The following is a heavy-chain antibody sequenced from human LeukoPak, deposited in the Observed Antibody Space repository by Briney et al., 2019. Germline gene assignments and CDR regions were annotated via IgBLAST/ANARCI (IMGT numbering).Heavy chain of an antibody. CDR3: ARRKTDYYDSSGQIELGAFDI. Sequence: GGSLRLSCAASGFTFSDYSMNWVRQAPGKGLEWVSYISGSSSTIYYADSVKGRFTISRDNAKNSLYLQMNSLRAEDTAVYYCARRKTDYYDSSGQIELGAFDIWGQGTLVTVS. CDR2: ISGSSSTI. J-gene: IGHJ3*02. D-gene: IGHD3-22*01. V-gene: IGHV3-48*01. CDR1: GFTFSDYS.